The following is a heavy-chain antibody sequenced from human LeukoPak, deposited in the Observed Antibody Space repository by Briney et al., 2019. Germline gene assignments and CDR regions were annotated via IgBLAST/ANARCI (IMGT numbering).Heavy chain of an antibody. CDR2: IYYSGST. J-gene: IGHJ4*02. CDR3: ARRADHYDILTGYYAAFDY. D-gene: IGHD3-9*01. V-gene: IGHV4-39*01. CDR1: GGSISSSSYY. Sequence: SETLSPTCTVSGGSISSSSYYWGWIRQPPGKGLEWIGSIYYSGSTYYNPSLKSRVTISVDTSKNQFSLKLSSVTAADTAVYYCARRADHYDILTGYYAAFDYWGQGTLVTVSS.